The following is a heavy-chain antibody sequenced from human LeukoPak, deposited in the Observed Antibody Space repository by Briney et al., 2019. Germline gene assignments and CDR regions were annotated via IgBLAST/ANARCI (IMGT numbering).Heavy chain of an antibody. D-gene: IGHD2-21*02. CDR1: GFTFSSYS. J-gene: IGHJ5*02. V-gene: IGHV3-48*02. CDR3: AGGDPLYNWFDP. Sequence: WGSLRLSCAASGFTFSSYSMNWVRQAPGKGLEWVSYISSSSTIYYADSVKGRFTISRDNAKNSLYLQMNSLRDEDTAVYYRAGGDPLYNWFDPWGQGTLVTVSS. CDR2: ISSSSTI.